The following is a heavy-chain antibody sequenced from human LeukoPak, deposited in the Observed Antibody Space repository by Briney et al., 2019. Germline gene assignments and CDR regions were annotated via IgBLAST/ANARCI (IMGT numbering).Heavy chain of an antibody. V-gene: IGHV3-23*01. Sequence: GGSLRLSCAASGFTFSSYAMSWVRQAPGKGLEWVSAISGSGGSTYYADSVKGRFTISRDNSKNTLYLQMNSLRAEDTAIYYCAKDRVVVAATLPDAFDIWGQGTMVTVSS. CDR2: ISGSGGST. CDR3: AKDRVVVAATLPDAFDI. D-gene: IGHD2-15*01. J-gene: IGHJ3*02. CDR1: GFTFSSYA.